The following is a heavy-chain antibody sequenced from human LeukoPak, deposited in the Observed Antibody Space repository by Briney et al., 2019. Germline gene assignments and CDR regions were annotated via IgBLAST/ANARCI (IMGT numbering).Heavy chain of an antibody. V-gene: IGHV4-31*03. CDR1: GGSISSGGYY. D-gene: IGHD1-14*01. CDR2: IYYSGST. Sequence: SETLSLTCTVSGGSISSGGYYWSWIRQHPGKGLEWIGYIYYSGSTYYNPSLKSRVTISVDTSKNQFSLKLSSVTAADTAVYYCARGRTGYYYYGMDVWGQGTTVTVSS. J-gene: IGHJ6*02. CDR3: ARGRTGYYYYGMDV.